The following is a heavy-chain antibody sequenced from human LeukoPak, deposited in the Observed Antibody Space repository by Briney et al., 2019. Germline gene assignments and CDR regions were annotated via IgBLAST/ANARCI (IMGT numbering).Heavy chain of an antibody. CDR3: ATSGWWGYFDY. D-gene: IGHD6-19*01. V-gene: IGHV3-66*01. Sequence: PGGSLRLSCAASGFTVNSNFMSWVRQAPGKGLEWVSIIYSGGSTYYADSVRGRFTISRDNSKNTLYLLMNSLRAEDTAVYYCATSGWWGYFDYWGQGTLVTVSS. J-gene: IGHJ4*02. CDR1: GFTVNSNF. CDR2: IYSGGST.